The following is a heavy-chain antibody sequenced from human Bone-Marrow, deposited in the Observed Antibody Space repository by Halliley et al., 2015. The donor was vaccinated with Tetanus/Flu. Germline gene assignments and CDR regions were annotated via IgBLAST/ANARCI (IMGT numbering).Heavy chain of an antibody. Sequence: LVKPTQTLTLTCTFSGFSLYTDGVGVGWIRQPPGKALEWLALIYWNDVKRYSPSLRSRLTITKDTSKNQVVLTVTNMDPVDTGTYYCAHYDSSLLYGSGSYSHHNWFDPWGQGTLVTVSS. V-gene: IGHV2-5*01. D-gene: IGHD3-10*01. J-gene: IGHJ5*02. CDR1: GFSLYTDGVG. CDR2: IYWNDVK. CDR3: AHYDSSLLYGSGSYSHHNWFDP.